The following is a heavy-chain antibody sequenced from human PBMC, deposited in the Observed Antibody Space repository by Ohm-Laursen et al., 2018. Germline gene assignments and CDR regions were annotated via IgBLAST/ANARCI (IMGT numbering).Heavy chain of an antibody. CDR1: GFTFSSYW. J-gene: IGHJ4*02. CDR2: IKQDGSEK. CDR3: ARDMDVVVVAAGYDY. Sequence: SLRLSCSASGFTFSSYWMSWVRQAPGKGLEWVANIKQDGSEKYYVDSVKGRFTISRDNAKNSLYLQMNSLRAEDTAVYYCARDMDVVVVAAGYDYWGQGTLVTVSS. V-gene: IGHV3-7*01. D-gene: IGHD2-15*01.